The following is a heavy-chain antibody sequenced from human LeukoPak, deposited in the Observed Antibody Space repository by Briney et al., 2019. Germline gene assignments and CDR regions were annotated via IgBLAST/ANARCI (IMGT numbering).Heavy chain of an antibody. J-gene: IGHJ3*02. D-gene: IGHD3-22*01. Sequence: GGSLRLSCAASGFNVSSNYMSWVRQAPGKGLEWVSAISGSGGSTYYADSVKGRFTNSRDNSKNTLYLQMNSLRAEDTAVYYCAKYYYDSSGYYYDAFDIWGQGTMVTVSS. CDR3: AKYYYDSSGYYYDAFDI. CDR2: ISGSGGST. CDR1: GFNVSSNY. V-gene: IGHV3-23*01.